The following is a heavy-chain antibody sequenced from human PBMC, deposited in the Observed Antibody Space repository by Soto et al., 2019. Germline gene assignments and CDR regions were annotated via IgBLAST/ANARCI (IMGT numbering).Heavy chain of an antibody. Sequence: QVQLVQSGAEVKKPGASVKVSCKASGYTFTGYYMHWVRQAPGQGLEWMGWINPNSGGTNDAQKFQGWDTMTSDTSISTAYVELSRLRSDDTAVYYCAILGGERGYCSGGSCPFDCWGQGTLVTVSS. J-gene: IGHJ4*02. CDR3: AILGGERGYCSGGSCPFDC. CDR1: GYTFTGYY. V-gene: IGHV1-2*04. D-gene: IGHD2-15*01. CDR2: INPNSGGT.